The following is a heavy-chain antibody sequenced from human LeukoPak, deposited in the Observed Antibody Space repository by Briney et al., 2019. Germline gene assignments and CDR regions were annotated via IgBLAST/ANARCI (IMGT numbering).Heavy chain of an antibody. Sequence: GGSLRLSCAASGFTFSNYGMHWVRQAPGKGLEWVSSISSSSSYIYYADSVKGRFTISRDNAKNSLYLQMNSLRAEDTAVYYCARGRYVWGSSFDYWGQGTLVTVSS. J-gene: IGHJ4*02. D-gene: IGHD3-16*01. CDR1: GFTFSNYG. V-gene: IGHV3-21*01. CDR3: ARGRYVWGSSFDY. CDR2: ISSSSSYI.